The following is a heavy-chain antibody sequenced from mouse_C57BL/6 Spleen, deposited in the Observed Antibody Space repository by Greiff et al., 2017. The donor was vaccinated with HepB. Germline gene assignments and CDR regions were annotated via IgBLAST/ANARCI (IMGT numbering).Heavy chain of an antibody. CDR2: ISYDGSN. CDR3: AREGANYGSSYDY. D-gene: IGHD1-1*01. Sequence: EVQRVESGPGLVKPSQSLSLTCSVTGYSITSGYYWNWIRQFPGNKLEWMGYISYDGSNNYNPSLKNRISITRDTSKNQFFLKLNSVTTEDTATYYCAREGANYGSSYDYWGQGTTLTVSS. J-gene: IGHJ2*01. V-gene: IGHV3-6*01. CDR1: GYSITSGYY.